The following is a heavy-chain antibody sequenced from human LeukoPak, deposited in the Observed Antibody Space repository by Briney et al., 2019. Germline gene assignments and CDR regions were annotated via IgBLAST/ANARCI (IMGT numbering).Heavy chain of an antibody. D-gene: IGHD3-10*01. CDR2: ISGGGDNT. J-gene: IGHJ4*02. Sequence: GGSLRLSCAASGFTFSSSAMSWVRQAPGKGLEWVSAISGGGDNTYYADSVKGRFTISRDNSKNTLYLQMSSLRAEDTAVYYCARDGYGSGTYTNPDYWGQGTLVTVSS. V-gene: IGHV3-23*01. CDR3: ARDGYGSGTYTNPDY. CDR1: GFTFSSSA.